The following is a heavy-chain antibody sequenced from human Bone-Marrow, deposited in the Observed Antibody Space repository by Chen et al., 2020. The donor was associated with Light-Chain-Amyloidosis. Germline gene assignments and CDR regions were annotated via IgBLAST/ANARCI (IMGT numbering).Heavy chain of an antibody. CDR3: ARRRGRENYYYGMDV. V-gene: IGHV4-39*02. D-gene: IGHD3-10*01. J-gene: IGHJ6*01. Sequence: QLQLQESGPGLVKPSETLSLTCTVSGGSIINSNSYWGWIRQPPGKGLEWIGAIYYSGSTYYNPSLKSRLTISVDTSENHFSLKLNSVTVADTAVYYCARRRGRENYYYGMDVWGQGTTVSVSS. CDR1: GGSIINSNSY. CDR2: IYYSGST.